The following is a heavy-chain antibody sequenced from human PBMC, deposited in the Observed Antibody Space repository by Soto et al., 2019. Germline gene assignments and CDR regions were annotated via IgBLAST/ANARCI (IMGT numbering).Heavy chain of an antibody. D-gene: IGHD3-3*01. J-gene: IGHJ6*02. V-gene: IGHV3-21*01. CDR1: GFTFSSYS. CDR2: ISSSSSYI. Sequence: GGSLRLSCAASGFTFSSYSMNWVRQAPGKGLEWVSSISSSSSYIYYADSVKGRFTISRDNAKNSLYLQINSLRAEDTAVYYCARDLTIFGVVIYYYYGMDVWGQGTTVTVSS. CDR3: ARDLTIFGVVIYYYYGMDV.